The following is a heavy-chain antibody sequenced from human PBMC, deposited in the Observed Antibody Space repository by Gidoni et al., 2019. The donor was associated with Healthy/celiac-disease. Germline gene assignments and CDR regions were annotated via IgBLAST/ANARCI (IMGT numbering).Heavy chain of an antibody. Sequence: QVQLVQSGAEVTKPGSSVKVSCKASGGTFSSYAISWVRQAPGQGLEWMGGIIPIFGTANYAQKFQGRVTITADKSTSTAYMELSSLRSEDTAVYYCARGGNGSGGRREAAFDIWGQGTMVTVSS. CDR2: IIPIFGTA. CDR3: ARGGNGSGGRREAAFDI. J-gene: IGHJ3*02. V-gene: IGHV1-69*06. D-gene: IGHD2-15*01. CDR1: GGTFSSYA.